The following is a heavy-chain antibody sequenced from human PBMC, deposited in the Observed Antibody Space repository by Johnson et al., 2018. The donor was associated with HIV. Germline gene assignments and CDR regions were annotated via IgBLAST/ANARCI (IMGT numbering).Heavy chain of an antibody. CDR3: ARVWSGSYYSNAFDI. V-gene: IGHV3-30*19. CDR1: GFTFSSYG. Sequence: QVQLVESGGGLIQPGGSLRLSCVGSGFTFSSYGMHWVRQAPGEGLDWVAFISRDGGTEYYADSVKGRFAISRDNAKSTLYLQMNSLRAEDTALYYCARVWSGSYYSNAFDIWGQGTMVTVSS. D-gene: IGHD1-26*01. J-gene: IGHJ3*02. CDR2: ISRDGGTE.